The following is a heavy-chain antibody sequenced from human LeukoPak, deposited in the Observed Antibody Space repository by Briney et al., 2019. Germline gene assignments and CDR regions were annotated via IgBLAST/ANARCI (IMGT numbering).Heavy chain of an antibody. D-gene: IGHD6-13*01. CDR3: ARAPYSSSWVDY. V-gene: IGHV4-59*08. Sequence: SETLSLTCTVSDDSITMYYWTWIRQPPGKGLEWIGYVDHTGSTKFNPSLNGRVSISRDTSNNFFSLRLQSVTAADTAVYYCARAPYSSSWVDYWGQGTLVTVSS. J-gene: IGHJ4*02. CDR1: DDSITMYY. CDR2: VDHTGST.